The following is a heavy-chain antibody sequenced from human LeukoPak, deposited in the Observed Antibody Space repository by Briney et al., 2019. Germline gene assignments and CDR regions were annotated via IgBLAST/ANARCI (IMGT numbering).Heavy chain of an antibody. Sequence: GGSLRLSCAASGFTFSSYSMNWVRQAPGKGLEWVSSISSSSYIYYADSVKGRFTISRDNAKNSLYLQMNSLRAEDTAVYYCARVREQLAHDAFDIWGQGTMVTVSS. CDR1: GFTFSSYS. CDR2: ISSSSYI. V-gene: IGHV3-21*01. J-gene: IGHJ3*02. CDR3: ARVREQLAHDAFDI. D-gene: IGHD6-6*01.